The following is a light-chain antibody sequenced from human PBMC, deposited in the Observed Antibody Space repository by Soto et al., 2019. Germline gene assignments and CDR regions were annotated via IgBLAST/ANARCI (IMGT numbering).Light chain of an antibody. CDR1: QSIPKY. CDR3: QQSYTTPPLT. J-gene: IGKJ4*01. Sequence: DIQVTQSPSSLSASVGDRVTITCRASQSIPKYLNWYQQKPGKAPRLLLYAASTLRSGVPARFSGSGSGTEFTLTINSLQAEDYATDYCQQSYTTPPLTFGCGTRVEI. CDR2: AAS. V-gene: IGKV1-39*01.